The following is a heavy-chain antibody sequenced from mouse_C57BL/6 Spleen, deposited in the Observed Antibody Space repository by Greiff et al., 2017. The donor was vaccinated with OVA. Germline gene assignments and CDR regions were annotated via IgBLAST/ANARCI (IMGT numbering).Heavy chain of an antibody. CDR2: IDPSDSYT. V-gene: IGHV1-69*01. CDR1: GYTFTSYW. J-gene: IGHJ2*01. D-gene: IGHD1-1*01. Sequence: QVQLQQPGAELVMPGASVKLSCKASGYTFTSYWMHWVKQRPGQGLEWIGEIDPSDSYTNYNQKFKGKSTLTVDKSSSTAYMQLSSLTSEDSAVYYCARSPSSSYYFDYWGQGTTRTVSS. CDR3: ARSPSSSYYFDY.